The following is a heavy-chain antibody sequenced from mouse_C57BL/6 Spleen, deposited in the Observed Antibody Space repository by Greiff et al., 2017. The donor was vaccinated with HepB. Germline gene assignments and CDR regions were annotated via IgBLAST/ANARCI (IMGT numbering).Heavy chain of an antibody. J-gene: IGHJ3*01. D-gene: IGHD2-4*01. V-gene: IGHV5-9*01. Sequence: EVQLVESGGGLVKPGGSLKLSCAASGFTFSSYTMSWVRQTPEKRLEWVATISGGGGNTYYPDSVKGRFTISRDNAKNTLYLQMSSLRSEDTALYYCARVGYDYDAWFAYWGQGTLVTVSA. CDR1: GFTFSSYT. CDR2: ISGGGGNT. CDR3: ARVGYDYDAWFAY.